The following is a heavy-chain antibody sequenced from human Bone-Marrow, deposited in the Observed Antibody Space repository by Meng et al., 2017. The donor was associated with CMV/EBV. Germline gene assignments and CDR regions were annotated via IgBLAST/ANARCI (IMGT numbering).Heavy chain of an antibody. CDR1: GFIFSNYD. J-gene: IGHJ6*02. CDR2: IRYDGTST. Sequence: SCSASGFIFSNYDIHWVRQAPGKGLEWVAVIRYDGTSTYYVDSVKGRFTISRDNSRNTVDLQVNSLKAEDTAVYYCAREGYCSSTSCYGHGMDVWGQGTKVTVS. D-gene: IGHD2-2*01. CDR3: AREGYCSSTSCYGHGMDV. V-gene: IGHV3-33*01.